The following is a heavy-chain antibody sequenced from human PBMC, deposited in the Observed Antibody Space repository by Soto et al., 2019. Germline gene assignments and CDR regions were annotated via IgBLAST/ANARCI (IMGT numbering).Heavy chain of an antibody. D-gene: IGHD3-10*01. CDR3: ARSGNAYNWIDP. V-gene: IGHV3-21*06. CDR1: GFTFSRVS. Sequence: GGSLRLSCEASGFTFSRVSMNWVRQVPGKGLEWVASISSGSSDTWYADSVKGRFIISRDNAKNSLYLQINGLRAEDTAIYYCARSGNAYNWIDPWGQGTLVTVSS. J-gene: IGHJ5*02. CDR2: ISSGSSDT.